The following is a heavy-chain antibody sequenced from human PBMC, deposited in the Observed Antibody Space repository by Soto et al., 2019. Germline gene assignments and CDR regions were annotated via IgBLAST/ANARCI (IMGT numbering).Heavy chain of an antibody. Sequence: GGAVRLSGAASGVTFSSYAMSWVRQAPGKGLEWVASFSGSGDNADYADSVKGRFAVSRDNSKNTLYMQMNSLRAEDTAVYYCAKGRYDILPGSPIQYGMEVWGQGTTVTVSS. CDR2: FSGSGDNA. CDR1: GVTFSSYA. CDR3: AKGRYDILPGSPIQYGMEV. D-gene: IGHD3-9*01. J-gene: IGHJ6*01. V-gene: IGHV3-23*01.